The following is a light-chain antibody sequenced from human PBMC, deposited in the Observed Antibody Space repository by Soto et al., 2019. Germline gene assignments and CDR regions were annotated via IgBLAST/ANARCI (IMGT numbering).Light chain of an antibody. CDR3: QQRSNWSIT. CDR2: DAS. V-gene: IGKV3-11*01. Sequence: EIVLTQSPATLSLSPGERATLSCRASQSVSSYLAWYQQKPGQAPRLLIYDASNRATGIPARFSGSGSGTDVNLTISSLEPEDFAVYYCQQRSNWSITFGQGTRLEI. CDR1: QSVSSY. J-gene: IGKJ5*01.